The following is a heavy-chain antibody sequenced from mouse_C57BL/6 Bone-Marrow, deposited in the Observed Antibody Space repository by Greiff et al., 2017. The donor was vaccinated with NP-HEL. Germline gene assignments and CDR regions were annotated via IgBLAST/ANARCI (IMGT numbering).Heavy chain of an antibody. D-gene: IGHD1-1*01. CDR3: ALIYYYGSSYDFDY. Sequence: EVQRVESVAELVRPGASVKLSCTASGFNIKNTYMHWVKQRPEQGLEWIGRIDPANGNTKYAPKFQGKATITADTSSNTAYLQLSSLTSEDTAIYYCALIYYYGSSYDFDYWGQGTTLTVSS. J-gene: IGHJ2*01. V-gene: IGHV14-3*01. CDR2: IDPANGNT. CDR1: GFNIKNTY.